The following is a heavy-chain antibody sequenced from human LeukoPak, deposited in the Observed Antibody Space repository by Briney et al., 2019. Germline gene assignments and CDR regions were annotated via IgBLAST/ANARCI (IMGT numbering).Heavy chain of an antibody. CDR1: GFTFSNNW. CDR3: ARDVLYGDYWGGGAFDI. CDR2: MNSDGTNT. D-gene: IGHD4-17*01. Sequence: GGSLRLSCAASGFTFSNNWIHWVRQAPGKGLVWVPFMNSDGTNTNYADSVKGRFTISRDNAKNTLYLQMNSLRAEDTAVYYCARDVLYGDYWGGGAFDIWGQGTMVTVSS. J-gene: IGHJ3*02. V-gene: IGHV3-74*01.